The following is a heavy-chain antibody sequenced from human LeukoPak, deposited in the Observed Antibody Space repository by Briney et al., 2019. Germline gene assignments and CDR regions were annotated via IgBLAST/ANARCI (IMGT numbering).Heavy chain of an antibody. CDR1: GGSISSYY. Sequence: ASETLSLTCTVSGGSISSYYWSWIRQPPGKGLEWIGYIYYSGSTNYNPSLKSRVTISVDTSKNQFSLKLSSVTAADTAVYHCARGLNRYYFDYWGQGTLVTVSS. D-gene: IGHD3-16*01. V-gene: IGHV4-59*01. CDR2: IYYSGST. CDR3: ARGLNRYYFDY. J-gene: IGHJ4*02.